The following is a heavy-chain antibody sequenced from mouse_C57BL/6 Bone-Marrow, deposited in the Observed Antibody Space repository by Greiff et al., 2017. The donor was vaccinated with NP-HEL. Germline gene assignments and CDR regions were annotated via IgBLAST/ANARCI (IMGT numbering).Heavy chain of an antibody. CDR1: GYTFTSYW. V-gene: IGHV1-69*01. J-gene: IGHJ4*01. Sequence: VQLHQPGAELVMPGASVKLSCKASGYTFTSYWMHWVKQRPGQGLEWIGELDPSDSYTNYNQKFKGKSTLTVAQSSSTAYMQLSSLTSEDSAVYYCARGRIYYGNLYAMDYWGQGTSVTVSS. CDR3: ARGRIYYGNLYAMDY. D-gene: IGHD2-1*01. CDR2: LDPSDSYT.